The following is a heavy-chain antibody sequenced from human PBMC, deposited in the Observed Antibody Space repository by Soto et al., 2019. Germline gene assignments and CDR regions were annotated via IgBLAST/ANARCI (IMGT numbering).Heavy chain of an antibody. CDR1: GFTFNTYG. Sequence: GSLRLSCPASGFTFNTYGMHWVRQAPGKGLEFVSAISSNGAHRYYADSVEGRFAISRDNSKNTLYLQMSSLRAEDTALYYCVKEGYMRSDWYGQFDYWGQGALVTVSS. V-gene: IGHV3-64D*06. CDR3: VKEGYMRSDWYGQFDY. J-gene: IGHJ4*02. D-gene: IGHD6-19*01. CDR2: ISSNGAHR.